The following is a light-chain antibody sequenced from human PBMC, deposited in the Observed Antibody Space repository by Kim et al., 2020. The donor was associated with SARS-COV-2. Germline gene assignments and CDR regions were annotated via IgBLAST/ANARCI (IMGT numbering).Light chain of an antibody. J-gene: IGLJ3*02. CDR3: VLYYRDTWV. CDR1: TGAVTSGYY. Sequence: PGETVTLTCASSTGAVTSGYYPSLFQQKPGQAPRTLMYTTSNKHSWTPARFSGSLLGGKAALTLSGVQPEDEAEYYCVLYYRDTWVFGGGTQLTVL. CDR2: TTS. V-gene: IGLV7-43*01.